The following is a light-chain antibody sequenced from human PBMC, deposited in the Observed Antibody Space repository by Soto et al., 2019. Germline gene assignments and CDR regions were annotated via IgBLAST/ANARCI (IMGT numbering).Light chain of an antibody. J-gene: IGKJ2*01. CDR1: QSITSH. CDR2: AAF. Sequence: DIQMTQSPSSVSASVGDRVTITCRASQSITSHLNWYQQKPGKAPKLLIYAAFSLQSGVPSRFGGSGSGTDFTLTISSLQPEDFATYYCQQSYFMPYTFGQGTKLEIK. V-gene: IGKV1-39*01. CDR3: QQSYFMPYT.